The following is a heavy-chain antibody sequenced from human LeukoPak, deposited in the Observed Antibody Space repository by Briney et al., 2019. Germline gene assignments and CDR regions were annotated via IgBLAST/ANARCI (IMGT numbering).Heavy chain of an antibody. Sequence: PSETLSLTCSVSGGSISSYYWNWIRQTPGKGLQWIGYTHYSGSTNYNPSLKSRVTISVDTSKNQFSLKLSSVTAADTAVYYCARGLDYYGSGSQGYYFDYWGQGTLVTVSS. CDR1: GGSISSYY. CDR2: THYSGST. D-gene: IGHD3-10*01. J-gene: IGHJ4*02. CDR3: ARGLDYYGSGSQGYYFDY. V-gene: IGHV4-59*12.